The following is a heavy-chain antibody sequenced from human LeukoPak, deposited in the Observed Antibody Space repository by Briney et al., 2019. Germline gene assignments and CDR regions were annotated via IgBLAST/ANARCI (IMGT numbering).Heavy chain of an antibody. CDR3: ARGTAITGYYFDY. V-gene: IGHV4-34*01. Sequence: SETLSLTCAVYGGSFSGYYWSWIRQPPGKGLEWIGEINHSGSTNYNPSLKSRVTISVDTSKNQFSLKLSSVTAADTAVYYCARGTAITGYYFDYWGQGTLVTVSS. D-gene: IGHD1-20*01. CDR2: INHSGST. CDR1: GGSFSGYY. J-gene: IGHJ4*02.